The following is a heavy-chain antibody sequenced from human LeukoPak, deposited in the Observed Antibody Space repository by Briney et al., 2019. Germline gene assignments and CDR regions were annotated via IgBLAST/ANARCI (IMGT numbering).Heavy chain of an antibody. D-gene: IGHD2-2*01. Sequence: GGSLRLSCAGSGFTFSDHYMDWVRQAPGKGLEWVAVIWYDVSNKYYADSVKGRFTISRDNSKNTLYLQMNSLRAEDTAVYYCAKGERSTSLYYYYYYMDVWGKGTTVTVSS. V-gene: IGHV3-33*06. CDR2: IWYDVSNK. CDR1: GFTFSDHY. J-gene: IGHJ6*03. CDR3: AKGERSTSLYYYYYYMDV.